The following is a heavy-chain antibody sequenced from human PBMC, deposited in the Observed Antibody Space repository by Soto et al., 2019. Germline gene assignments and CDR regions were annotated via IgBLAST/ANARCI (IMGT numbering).Heavy chain of an antibody. J-gene: IGHJ5*01. Sequence: QVQLVQSGAEVQKPGSSVKVSCKASGGTFSSYAISWVRQAPGQGLEWMGGIIPIFATANYAQKFQGRVTITADELTSTVYMGLSSLRSEDTAVYYCARGQKGGYCSSTSCYGWFDFWGQGTLVTVSS. CDR1: GGTFSSYA. V-gene: IGHV1-69*01. D-gene: IGHD2-2*01. CDR3: ARGQKGGYCSSTSCYGWFDF. CDR2: IIPIFATA.